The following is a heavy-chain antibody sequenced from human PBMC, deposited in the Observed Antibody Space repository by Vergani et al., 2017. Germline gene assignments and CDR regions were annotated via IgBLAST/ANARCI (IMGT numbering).Heavy chain of an antibody. J-gene: IGHJ6*02. Sequence: HLVQSGAEVKTPGTSVKVSCKASGFTFTSSAMQWVLQARGQRLEWIGWIVVGSGNTNYAQKFQERVTITRDMSTSTAYMELSSLRSEDTAVYYCSAASYYDYVWGSYRYSHYYGMDVWGQGTTVTVSS. V-gene: IGHV1-58*02. CDR3: SAASYYDYVWGSYRYSHYYGMDV. CDR1: GFTFTSSA. CDR2: IVVGSGNT. D-gene: IGHD3-16*02.